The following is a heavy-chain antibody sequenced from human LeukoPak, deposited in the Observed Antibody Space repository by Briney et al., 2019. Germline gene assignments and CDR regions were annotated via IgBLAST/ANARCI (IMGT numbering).Heavy chain of an antibody. CDR1: GFTFSSYG. Sequence: GGSLRLSCAASGFTFSSYGMHWVRQAPGKGLEWVAFIRYDGSNKYYADSVKGRFTISRDNSENTLYLQMNSLRAADTAVYYCAKVRSDYYDILTGNYNPLFDYWGRGTLVTVSS. CDR2: IRYDGSNK. D-gene: IGHD3-9*01. V-gene: IGHV3-30*02. CDR3: AKVRSDYYDILTGNYNPLFDY. J-gene: IGHJ4*02.